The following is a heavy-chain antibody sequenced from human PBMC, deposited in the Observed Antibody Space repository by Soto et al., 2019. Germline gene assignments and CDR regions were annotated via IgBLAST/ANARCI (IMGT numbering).Heavy chain of an antibody. D-gene: IGHD2-2*01. J-gene: IGHJ6*02. Sequence: PGESLKISCKGSGYSFTSYWITWVRQMPGKGLEWMGRIDPSDSNINYSPSFQGHVTISADKFISTAYLQWSSLKASDTAMYYCARYCTSTGCYYNGMDLWGQGTTVTVSS. CDR2: IDPSDSNI. CDR1: GYSFTSYW. CDR3: ARYCTSTGCYYNGMDL. V-gene: IGHV5-10-1*01.